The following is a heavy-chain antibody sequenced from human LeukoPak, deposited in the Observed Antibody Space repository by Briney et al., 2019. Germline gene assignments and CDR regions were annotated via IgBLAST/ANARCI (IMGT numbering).Heavy chain of an antibody. Sequence: GGSLRLSCAAPGFTFSSYAMHWVRQAPGKGLEWVAVISYDGSNKYYADSVKGRFTISRDNSKNTLYLQMNSLRAEDTAVYYCARDQYYYDSSGYYWRGDFDYWGQGTLVTVSS. CDR1: GFTFSSYA. J-gene: IGHJ4*02. CDR3: ARDQYYYDSSGYYWRGDFDY. D-gene: IGHD3-22*01. CDR2: ISYDGSNK. V-gene: IGHV3-30*04.